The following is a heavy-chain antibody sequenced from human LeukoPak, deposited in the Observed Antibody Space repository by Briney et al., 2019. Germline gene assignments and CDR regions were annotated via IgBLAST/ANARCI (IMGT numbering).Heavy chain of an antibody. V-gene: IGHV3-74*01. D-gene: IGHD4-23*01. Sequence: GGSLRLSCAASGXTFSSYTMNWVRQAPGKGLEWVSRINSDGSGTIYADSVKGRFTISRDNAKNTLYLQMNSLRAEDTAVYYCTRADLTPDAFDIWGQGTMVTVSS. J-gene: IGHJ3*02. CDR3: TRADLTPDAFDI. CDR2: INSDGSGT. CDR1: GXTFSSYT.